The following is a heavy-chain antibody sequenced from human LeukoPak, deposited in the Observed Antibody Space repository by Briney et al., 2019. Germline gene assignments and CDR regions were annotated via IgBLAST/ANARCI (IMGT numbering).Heavy chain of an antibody. J-gene: IGHJ4*02. CDR3: ASPGDSSGYYYFDY. Sequence: GASVKVSCKASGGTFSSYAISWVRQAPGQGLEWMGGIIPIFGTANYAQKFQGRVTITADESTSTAYMELSSLRSEDTAVYYCASPGDSSGYYYFDYWGQGTLVTVSS. V-gene: IGHV1-69*13. CDR2: IIPIFGTA. D-gene: IGHD3-22*01. CDR1: GGTFSSYA.